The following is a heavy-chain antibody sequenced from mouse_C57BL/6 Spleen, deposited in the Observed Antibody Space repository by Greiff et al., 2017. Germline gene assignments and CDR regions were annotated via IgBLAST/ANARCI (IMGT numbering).Heavy chain of an antibody. CDR2: IHPNSGST. CDR3: ASSYDYLYYAIDY. D-gene: IGHD2-4*01. J-gene: IGHJ4*01. V-gene: IGHV1-64*01. CDR1: GYTFTSYW. Sequence: QVQLQQPGAELVKPGASVKLSCKASGYTFTSYWMHWVKQRPGQGLEWIGMIHPNSGSTNYNEKFKSKATLTVDKSSSTAYMQLSSLTSEDSAVXYCASSYDYLYYAIDYWGQGTSVTVSS.